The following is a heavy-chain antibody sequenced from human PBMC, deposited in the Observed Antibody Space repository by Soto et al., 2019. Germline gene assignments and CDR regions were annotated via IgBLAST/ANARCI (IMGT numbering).Heavy chain of an antibody. D-gene: IGHD6-19*01. J-gene: IGHJ5*02. Sequence: GGSLRLSCAASGFTYSTYTMHWVRQAPGKGLEWVAVISYDGNNKFYADSVKGRFTISRDSTKQTLYLQMNNLRAEDTAVYYCAREAYSSGWYWFDPWGQGTLVTVSS. CDR1: GFTYSTYT. V-gene: IGHV3-30-3*01. CDR2: ISYDGNNK. CDR3: AREAYSSGWYWFDP.